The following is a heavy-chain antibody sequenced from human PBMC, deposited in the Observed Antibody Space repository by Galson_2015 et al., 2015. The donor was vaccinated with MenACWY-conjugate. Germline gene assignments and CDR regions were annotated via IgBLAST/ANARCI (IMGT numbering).Heavy chain of an antibody. J-gene: IGHJ4*02. CDR1: GFTFNAYA. CDR3: AKMGDSSTWGSGFDY. Sequence: SLRLSCAASGFTFNAYAMSWVRQAPGKGLEWVSTISVSGSSSSYANSVTGRFTISRDNSKSTLFLQMNSLRAEDTAIYYCAKMGDSSTWGSGFDYWGQGTLVTVSS. V-gene: IGHV3-23*01. D-gene: IGHD6-13*01. CDR2: ISVSGSSS.